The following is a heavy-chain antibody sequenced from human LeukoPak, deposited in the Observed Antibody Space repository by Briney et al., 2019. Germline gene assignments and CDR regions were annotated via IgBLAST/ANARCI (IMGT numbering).Heavy chain of an antibody. CDR2: ISWNSGSI. V-gene: IGHV3-9*01. J-gene: IGHJ3*02. CDR3: EIVGTTEGSFDI. Sequence: PGRSLRLSCAASGFTFDDYAMHWVRQAPGKGLEWVSGISWNSGSIGYADSVKGRFTISRDDAKNSLYLQMNSVRVEDSAVYYCEIVGTTEGSFDIWGQGTVVTVSS. CDR1: GFTFDDYA. D-gene: IGHD1-26*01.